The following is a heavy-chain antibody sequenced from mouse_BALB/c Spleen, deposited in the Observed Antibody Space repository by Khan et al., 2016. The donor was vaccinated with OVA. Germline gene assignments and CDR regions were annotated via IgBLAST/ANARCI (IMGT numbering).Heavy chain of an antibody. CDR3: ANHGSSSAWLTY. V-gene: IGHV1-7*01. Sequence: QIQLVQSGAELAKPGASVKMSCKASGYTFTSYWMHWVKQGPGQGLEWIGYINPSTGYTEYNQRFKDKATLTADKSSSTAYMQLSSLTSEESAVYYCANHGSSSAWLTYWGQGTLVTVSA. J-gene: IGHJ3*01. CDR2: INPSTGYT. CDR1: GYTFTSYW. D-gene: IGHD1-1*01.